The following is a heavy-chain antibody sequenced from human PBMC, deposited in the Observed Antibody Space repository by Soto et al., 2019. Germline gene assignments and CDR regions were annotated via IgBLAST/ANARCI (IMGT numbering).Heavy chain of an antibody. CDR2: ISGSGTGT. D-gene: IGHD6-19*01. CDR1: GFIFSSYA. V-gene: IGHV3-23*01. J-gene: IGHJ4*02. CDR3: AKRGRGAVAFDY. Sequence: EVQLLESGGGLVQPGGSLRLSCAASGFIFSSYAMSWVRQAPGKGLVWVSTISGSGTGTYYAYSVTGRFTISRDNSKNTLDLQMNSLRAEDTAVYYCAKRGRGAVAFDYWGQGTLVTVSS.